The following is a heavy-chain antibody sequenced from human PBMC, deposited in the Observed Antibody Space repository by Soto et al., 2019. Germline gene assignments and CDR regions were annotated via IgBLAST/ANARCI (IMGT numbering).Heavy chain of an antibody. CDR3: ARRYCISTSCHYYGMDV. D-gene: IGHD2-2*01. J-gene: IGHJ6*02. CDR2: IIPMFGTA. Sequence: QVQLVQSGAEVKKPGSSVKVSCKASGGTFSTYTINWVRQAPGQGLEWMGGIIPMFGTANYAQKFQGRVTSTADESKSTAYMELSSLRSEDTAVYYCARRYCISTSCHYYGMDVWGQGTTVTVSS. CDR1: GGTFSTYT. V-gene: IGHV1-69*12.